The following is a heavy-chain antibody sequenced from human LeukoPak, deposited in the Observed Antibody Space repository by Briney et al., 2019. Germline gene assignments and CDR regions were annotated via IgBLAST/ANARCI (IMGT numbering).Heavy chain of an antibody. CDR1: GGTFSSYA. Sequence: SVKVSCKASGGTFSSYAISWVRQAPGQGLEWMGGIIPIFGTTNYAQKFQGRVTITADESTSTAYMELSSLRSEDTAVYYCARRITMVRGVPGYYGMDVWGQGTTVTVSS. V-gene: IGHV1-69*13. CDR3: ARRITMVRGVPGYYGMDV. D-gene: IGHD3-10*01. J-gene: IGHJ6*02. CDR2: IIPIFGTT.